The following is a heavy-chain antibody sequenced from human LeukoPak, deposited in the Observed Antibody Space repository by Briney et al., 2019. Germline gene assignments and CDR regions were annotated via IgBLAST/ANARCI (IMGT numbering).Heavy chain of an antibody. D-gene: IGHD2-15*01. CDR1: GGSISSYY. CDR2: IYYSGST. J-gene: IGHJ6*02. V-gene: IGHV4-59*06. CDR3: ARGRAYCSGGSCRRLSYYYGMDV. Sequence: PSETLSLTCTVSGGSISSYYWSWIRQPPGKGLEWIGYIYYSGSTYYNPSLKGRVTISVDTSKNQFSLKLSSVTAADTAVYYCARGRAYCSGGSCRRLSYYYGMDVWGQGTTVTVSS.